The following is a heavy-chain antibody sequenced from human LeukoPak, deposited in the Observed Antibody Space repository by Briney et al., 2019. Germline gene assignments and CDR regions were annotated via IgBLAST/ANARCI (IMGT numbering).Heavy chain of an antibody. V-gene: IGHV2-5*01. CDR3: AHSSEAGDYFHFDY. D-gene: IGHD4-17*01. CDR1: GFSLSTSGVG. J-gene: IGHJ4*02. Sequence: SGPTLVNPTQTLTLTRTFSGFSLSTSGVGVGWIRQPPGKALEWLALIYWNDDKRYSPSLKSRLTITTDTSKNQVVLTMTNMDPVDTATYYGAHSSEAGDYFHFDYWGQGTLVTVSS. CDR2: IYWNDDK.